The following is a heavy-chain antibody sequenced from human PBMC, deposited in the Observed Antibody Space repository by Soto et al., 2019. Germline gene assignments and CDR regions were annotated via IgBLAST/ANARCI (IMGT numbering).Heavy chain of an antibody. V-gene: IGHV4-59*12. J-gene: IGHJ6*03. CDR1: SGSISTYY. CDR3: AILAPRYYYYYMDV. Sequence: PSETLSLTCTVSSGSISTYYWSWIRQPPGKGLERIGYIYYTGSTNYNPSLKSRVTISVDTSKNQFSLKLSSVTAADTAVYYCAILAPRYYYYYMDVWGKGTTVTVSS. CDR2: IYYTGST.